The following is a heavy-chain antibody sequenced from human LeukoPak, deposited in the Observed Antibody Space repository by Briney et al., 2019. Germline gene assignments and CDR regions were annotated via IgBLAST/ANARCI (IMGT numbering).Heavy chain of an antibody. CDR3: ARDPGYFVDSTVITSYYYMDV. J-gene: IGHJ6*03. Sequence: GASVKVSCKASGYTFTRYYIHWVRQAPGQGLEWMGWINPQSGGTGFAQKYQARVTMTRDTSIKTAYMELSSLRSGDTAVYFCARDPGYFVDSTVITSYYYMDVWGKGTAVTVSS. CDR1: GYTFTRYY. CDR2: INPQSGGT. V-gene: IGHV1-2*02. D-gene: IGHD3-10*01.